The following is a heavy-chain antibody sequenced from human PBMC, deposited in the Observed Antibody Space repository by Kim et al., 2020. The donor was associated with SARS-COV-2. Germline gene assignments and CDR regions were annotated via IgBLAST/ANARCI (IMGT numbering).Heavy chain of an antibody. CDR2: IIPIFGIA. D-gene: IGHD5-12*01. J-gene: IGHJ6*01. CDR1: GGTFNTYV. V-gene: IGHV1-69*13. Sequence: SVKVSCMASGGTFNTYVISWVRQAPGQGLEWLGGIIPIFGIANYAQKFQGRVTITADESTSTAYMEMSSLRSEDTAVYYCAREMMGGGYRGSDQPYCDYCRDVWGQGTAVTVSS. CDR3: AREMMGGGYRGSDQPYCDYCRDV.